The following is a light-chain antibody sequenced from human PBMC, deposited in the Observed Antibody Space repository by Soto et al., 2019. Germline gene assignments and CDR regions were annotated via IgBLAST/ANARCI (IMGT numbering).Light chain of an antibody. J-gene: IGKJ5*01. CDR1: QSVSSY. CDR2: DAS. CDR3: QQRINWPG. Sequence: EIVLTQSPATLSLSPGERATLSCRASQSVSSYLAWYQQKPGQAPRLLIYDASNRATGIPARFSGSGSGTDFTLTLSSLEPEDFAVYYCQQRINWPGFGQGTRLEIK. V-gene: IGKV3-11*01.